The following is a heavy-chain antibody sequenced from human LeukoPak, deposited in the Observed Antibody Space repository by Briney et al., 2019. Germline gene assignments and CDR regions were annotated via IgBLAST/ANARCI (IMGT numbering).Heavy chain of an antibody. Sequence: GASVKVSCTASGYTFTGYYMHWVRQAPGQGLEWMGWINPNSGGTNYAQKFKSRVTMARDTSINTGYLELNGLGFDYTAVYYCARDIPFDYWGQGTLVTVSS. CDR2: INPNSGGT. CDR1: GYTFTGYY. V-gene: IGHV1-2*02. CDR3: ARDIPFDY. J-gene: IGHJ4*02.